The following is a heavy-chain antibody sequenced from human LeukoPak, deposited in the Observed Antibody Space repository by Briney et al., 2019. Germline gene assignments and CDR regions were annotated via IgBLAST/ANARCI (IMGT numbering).Heavy chain of an antibody. CDR3: ATYGDRYYFDY. V-gene: IGHV3-30*03. D-gene: IGHD4-17*01. CDR1: GFTFSSYG. J-gene: IGHJ4*02. Sequence: GGFLSLSCAASGFTFSSYGMHWVRQAPGKGLEWVAVISYDGSNKYYADSVKGRFTISRDNSKNTLYLQMNSLRAEDTAVYYCATYGDRYYFDYWGQGTLVTVSS. CDR2: ISYDGSNK.